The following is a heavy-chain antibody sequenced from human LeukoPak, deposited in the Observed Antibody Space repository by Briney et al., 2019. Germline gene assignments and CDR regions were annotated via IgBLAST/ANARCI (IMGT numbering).Heavy chain of an antibody. CDR3: ARVKDSSGYYYVSAFDI. Sequence: ASVKVSCKASGYTFTSYGISWVRQAPGQGLEWMGWISAYNGNTNYAQKLQGRVTMTTDTSTSIAYMELRSLRSDDTAVYYCARVKDSSGYYYVSAFDIWGQGTMVTVSS. D-gene: IGHD3-22*01. CDR1: GYTFTSYG. J-gene: IGHJ3*02. CDR2: ISAYNGNT. V-gene: IGHV1-18*01.